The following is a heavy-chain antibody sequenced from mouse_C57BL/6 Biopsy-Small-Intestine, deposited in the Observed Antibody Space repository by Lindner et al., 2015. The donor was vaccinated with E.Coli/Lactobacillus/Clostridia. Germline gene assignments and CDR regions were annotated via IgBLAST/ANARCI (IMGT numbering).Heavy chain of an antibody. CDR2: INSNNGDK. J-gene: IGHJ4*01. Sequence: SVKVSCKASGYTFTGYYIHWVRQAPGQGLEWMGWINSNNGDKKYAQRFQGRVTLTRDTSITTAFMELNRLGSDDTAVYFCTRSLGDSYRGNWFDPWGQGTLVTVSS. CDR3: TRSLGDSYRGNWFDP. D-gene: IGHD4-1*02. CDR1: GYTFTGYY. V-gene: IGHV1-84*02.